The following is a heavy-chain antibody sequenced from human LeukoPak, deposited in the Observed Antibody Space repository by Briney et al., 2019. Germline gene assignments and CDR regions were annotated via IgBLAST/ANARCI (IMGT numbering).Heavy chain of an antibody. CDR2: INSDGSST. V-gene: IGHV3-74*01. CDR3: ATLTGYSAVASDY. J-gene: IGHJ4*02. Sequence: GGSLRLSCAASGFTFSSYWMHWVRQAPGKGLVWVSRINSDGSSTSYADSVKGRFTISRDNAKNTLYLQMNSLRAEDTAVYYCATLTGYSAVASDYWGQGTLVTVSS. D-gene: IGHD3-9*01. CDR1: GFTFSSYW.